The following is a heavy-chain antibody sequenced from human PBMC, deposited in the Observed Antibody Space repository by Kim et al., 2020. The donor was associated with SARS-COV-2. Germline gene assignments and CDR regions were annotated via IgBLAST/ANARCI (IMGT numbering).Heavy chain of an antibody. Sequence: SETLSLTCTVSGGSISSYYWSWIRQPPGKGLEWIGYIYYSGSTNYNPSLKSRVTISVDTSKNQFSLKLSSVTAADTAVYYCARGRGDTAMQFDYWGQGTLVTVSS. J-gene: IGHJ4*02. D-gene: IGHD5-18*01. CDR3: ARGRGDTAMQFDY. CDR1: GGSISSYY. CDR2: IYYSGST. V-gene: IGHV4-59*01.